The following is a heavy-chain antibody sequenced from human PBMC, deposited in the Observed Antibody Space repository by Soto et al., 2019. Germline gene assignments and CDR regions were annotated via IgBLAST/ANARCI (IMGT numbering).Heavy chain of an antibody. Sequence: GASVNVSCKASGYTFTSYGISWVRQAPGQGLEWMGWISAYNGNTNYAQKLQGRVTMTTDTSTSTAYMELRSLRSDDTAVYYCARDPGGCISTRCPPDAFDIWGQGTMVTVSS. CDR2: ISAYNGNT. D-gene: IGHD2-2*01. V-gene: IGHV1-18*01. J-gene: IGHJ3*02. CDR1: GYTFTSYG. CDR3: ARDPGGCISTRCPPDAFDI.